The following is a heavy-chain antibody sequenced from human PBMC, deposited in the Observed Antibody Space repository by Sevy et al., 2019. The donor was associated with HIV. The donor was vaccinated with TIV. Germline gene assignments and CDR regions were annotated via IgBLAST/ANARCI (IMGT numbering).Heavy chain of an antibody. V-gene: IGHV3-30-3*01. D-gene: IGHD1-1*01. Sequence: GGSLRLSCAASGFTFSYFSMHWVRQAPGKGLEWVATISYDGSNEHYADSVRGRFTISSDNSKNALYLQMDNLRADDTAVYYCALERLSSDIAEYFQNWGQGTLVTVSS. CDR3: ALERLSSDIAEYFQN. CDR2: ISYDGSNE. CDR1: GFTFSYFS. J-gene: IGHJ1*01.